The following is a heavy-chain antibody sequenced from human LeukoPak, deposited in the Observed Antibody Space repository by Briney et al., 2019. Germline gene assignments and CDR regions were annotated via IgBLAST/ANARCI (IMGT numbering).Heavy chain of an antibody. Sequence: GGSLRLSCAVSGFSTNYMSWVRQAPGKGLEWVSVIYSGDSTYYADSVKGRFTISRAISKNTLYLQMNSLRPEDTAVYRCLEVLWDATGYWCQGTLVTVSS. V-gene: IGHV3-66*02. CDR2: IYSGDST. J-gene: IGHJ4*02. CDR1: GFSTNY. CDR3: LEVLWDATGY. D-gene: IGHD1-14*01.